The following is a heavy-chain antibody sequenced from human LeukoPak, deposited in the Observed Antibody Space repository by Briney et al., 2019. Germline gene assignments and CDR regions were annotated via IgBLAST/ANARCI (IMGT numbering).Heavy chain of an antibody. CDR2: ISGDGGST. J-gene: IGHJ4*02. D-gene: IGHD5-18*01. Sequence: GGSLRLSCAASGFTFDDYAMHWVRHAPGKGLEWVSFISGDGGSTYYADSVKGRFTISRGNSKNSLYLQVNSLRTEDTALYYCAKDIKYTAMFDYWGQGTLVTVSS. CDR1: GFTFDDYA. CDR3: AKDIKYTAMFDY. V-gene: IGHV3-43*02.